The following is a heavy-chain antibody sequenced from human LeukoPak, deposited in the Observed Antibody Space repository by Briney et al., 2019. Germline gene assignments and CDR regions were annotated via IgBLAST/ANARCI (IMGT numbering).Heavy chain of an antibody. J-gene: IGHJ4*02. V-gene: IGHV3-30*04. Sequence: PGGSLRLSCAASGFTFSSYAMHWVRQAPGKGLEWVAVISYDGSNKYYADSVKGRFTISRDNSKNTLYLQMNSLRAEDTAVYYCARDWAKYDSSGNYWGQGTLGTVSS. CDR2: ISYDGSNK. CDR3: ARDWAKYDSSGNY. D-gene: IGHD3-22*01. CDR1: GFTFSSYA.